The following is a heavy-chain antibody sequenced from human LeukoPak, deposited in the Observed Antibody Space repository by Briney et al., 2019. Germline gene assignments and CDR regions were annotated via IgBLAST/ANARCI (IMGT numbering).Heavy chain of an antibody. CDR1: GFTFSSYS. J-gene: IGHJ6*03. V-gene: IGHV3-48*01. Sequence: GGSLRLSCAASGFTFSSYSMNWVRQAPGKGLEWVSYISSSSSTIYYADSVKGRFTISRDNAKNSLYLQMNSLRAEDTAVYYCARAIGYCSSTSCWNYYFYYYMDVWGKGTTVTVSS. CDR2: ISSSSSTI. D-gene: IGHD2-2*01. CDR3: ARAIGYCSSTSCWNYYFYYYMDV.